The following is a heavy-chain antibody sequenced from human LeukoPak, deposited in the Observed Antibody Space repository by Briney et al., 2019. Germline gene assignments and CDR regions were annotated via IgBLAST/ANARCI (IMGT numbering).Heavy chain of an antibody. CDR3: ARDVGVVATIFRNGENWFDH. V-gene: IGHV1-2*02. Sequence: AAVKVSCKASGYTFTASYIHWVRQPPGQGVGWVGWVNPNSGGTHSAQTFQGRVTMTRDTSISTAYMELSSLRSDDTAVHYCARDVGVVATIFRNGENWFDHWGQGTLVTVSS. CDR2: VNPNSGGT. J-gene: IGHJ5*02. D-gene: IGHD5-12*01. CDR1: GYTFTASY.